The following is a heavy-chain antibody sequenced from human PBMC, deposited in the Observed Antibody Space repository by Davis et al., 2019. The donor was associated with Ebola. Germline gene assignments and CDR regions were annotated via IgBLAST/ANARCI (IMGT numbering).Heavy chain of an antibody. CDR2: INHSGST. CDR1: GGSFSGYY. V-gene: IGHV4-34*01. D-gene: IGHD3-22*01. Sequence: MPGGSLRLSCAVYGGSFSGYYWSWIRQPPGKGLEWIGEINHSGSTNYNPSLKSRVTISVDTSKNQFSLKLSSVTAADTAVYYCARMIRGYYDMDVWGQGTTVTVSS. J-gene: IGHJ6*02. CDR3: ARMIRGYYDMDV.